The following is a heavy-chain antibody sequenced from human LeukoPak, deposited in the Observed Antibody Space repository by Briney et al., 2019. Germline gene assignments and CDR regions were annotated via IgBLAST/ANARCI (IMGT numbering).Heavy chain of an antibody. CDR2: INHSGST. Sequence: PSETLSLTCAVYGGSFGGYYWSWIRQPPGKGLEWIGEINHSGSTNYNPSLKSRVTISVDTSKNQFSLKLSSVTAADTAVYYCARGRPHHDYWGQGTLVTVSS. CDR3: ARGRPHHDY. CDR1: GGSFGGYY. J-gene: IGHJ4*02. V-gene: IGHV4-34*01.